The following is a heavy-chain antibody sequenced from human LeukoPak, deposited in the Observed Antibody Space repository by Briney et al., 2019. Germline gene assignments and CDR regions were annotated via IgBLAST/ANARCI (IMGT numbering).Heavy chain of an antibody. Sequence: ASVKVSCKASGYTFTSYGISWVRQAPGQGLEWMGWISAYNGNTNFAQKLQGRVTMTTDTSTSTAYMDLRSLRSENTAVYYCAREGLFTMVRRGTLDNWGQGTLVTVSS. J-gene: IGHJ4*02. CDR2: ISAYNGNT. V-gene: IGHV1-18*01. CDR1: GYTFTSYG. CDR3: AREGLFTMVRRGTLDN. D-gene: IGHD3-10*01.